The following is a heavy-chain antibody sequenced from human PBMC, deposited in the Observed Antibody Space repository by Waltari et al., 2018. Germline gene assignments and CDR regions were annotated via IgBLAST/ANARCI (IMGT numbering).Heavy chain of an antibody. V-gene: IGHV3-74*01. Sequence: EEQLVESGGGLAQPGESLRLSCAASGFTFSRYWMDWVRQAPGKGLVWVSRINSDGSSTTYADSVKCRFTISRDNAKNTLYVQMNRLSAEDTAVYYCARVATKTYSSPVPGRPYYYGMDVWGQGTTVTVSS. D-gene: IGHD6-19*01. CDR2: INSDGSST. CDR3: ARVATKTYSSPVPGRPYYYGMDV. J-gene: IGHJ6*02. CDR1: GFTFSRYW.